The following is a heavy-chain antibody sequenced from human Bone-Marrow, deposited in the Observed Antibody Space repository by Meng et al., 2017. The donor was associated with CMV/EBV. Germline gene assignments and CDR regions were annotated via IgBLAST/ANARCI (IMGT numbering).Heavy chain of an antibody. CDR2: INPNSGGT. V-gene: IGHV1-2*02. Sequence: ASVKVSCKASGYTFTGYYMHWVRQAPGQGLEWMGWINPNSGGTNYAQKFQGRVTMTRDTSISTAYMELSRLRSDDTAVYYCARVQGQQLVTYYYYGMDVWGQGTTVTVSS. CDR3: ARVQGQQLVTYYYYGMDV. CDR1: GYTFTGYY. D-gene: IGHD6-13*01. J-gene: IGHJ6*02.